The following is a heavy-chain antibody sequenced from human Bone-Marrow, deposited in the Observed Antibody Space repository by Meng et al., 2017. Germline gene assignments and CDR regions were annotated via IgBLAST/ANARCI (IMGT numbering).Heavy chain of an antibody. V-gene: IGHV3-30-3*01. J-gene: IGHJ4*02. D-gene: IGHD5-12*01. CDR1: GFTFSRYT. Sequence: QVQLAESGGGVVQPGRSLRLSCAASGFTFSRYTRHWVRQAPGKGLEWVAVLSYDGSNRYSASVKGRFTISRDNSKNTLYLQMNSLRGEDTAVYYCARDERGYSGYDCDYWGQGTLVTVSS. CDR3: ARDERGYSGYDCDY. CDR2: LSYDGSNR.